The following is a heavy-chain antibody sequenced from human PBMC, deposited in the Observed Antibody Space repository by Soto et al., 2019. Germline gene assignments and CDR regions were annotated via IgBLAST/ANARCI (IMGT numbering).Heavy chain of an antibody. CDR1: GFTVSGHY. J-gene: IGHJ4*02. Sequence: EVQLVESGGGLVQPGGSLRLSCAASGFTVSGHYMNWVRQAPGRGLEWVSVIYGGGTTYYANSVTGRFTISRDNFRNTVYLQMSSLRAEDTAVYYCARDRTISDYRSSGDLGLWGQGTLVSVSS. V-gene: IGHV3-66*01. D-gene: IGHD6-6*01. CDR2: IYGGGTT. CDR3: ARDRTISDYRSSGDLGL.